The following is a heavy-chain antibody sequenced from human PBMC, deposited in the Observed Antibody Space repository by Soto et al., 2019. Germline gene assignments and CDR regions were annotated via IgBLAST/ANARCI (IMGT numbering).Heavy chain of an antibody. CDR1: GGSIISSSYY. V-gene: IGHV4-39*01. Sequence: SETLSLTCTVSGGSIISSSYYWGWNRQPPGKGLEWIGSIYYSGSTYYNPSPKSRVTISVDTSKNQFSLKLSSVTAAETAVYYCARKADDFWSGYHFDYWGQGTLVTVSS. J-gene: IGHJ4*02. CDR2: IYYSGST. D-gene: IGHD3-3*01. CDR3: ARKADDFWSGYHFDY.